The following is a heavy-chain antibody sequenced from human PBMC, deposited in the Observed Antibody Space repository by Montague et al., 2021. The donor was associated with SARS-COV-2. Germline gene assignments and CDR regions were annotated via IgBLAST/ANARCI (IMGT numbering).Heavy chain of an antibody. V-gene: IGHV4-39*07. CDR1: GDSISHSSFY. J-gene: IGHJ4*01. CDR2: VYYSGSS. CDR3: ARSLDPSVTYYMAY. D-gene: IGHD4-17*01. Sequence: SETLSLTCSVSGDSISHSSFYWGWIRQPPGKGLEWIGSVYYSGSSSYNPSLKSRVTISIDTSKNQFSLELSSVTAADTAVYYCARSLDPSVTYYMAYWGQGTLVTVSS.